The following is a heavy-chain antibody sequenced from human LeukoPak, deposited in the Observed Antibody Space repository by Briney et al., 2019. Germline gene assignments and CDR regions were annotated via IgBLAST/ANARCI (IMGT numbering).Heavy chain of an antibody. Sequence: SETLSLTCTVSGGSISSYYWSWIRQPLGKGLEWIGYIYYSGSTNYNPSLKSRVTISVDTSKNQFSLKLSSVTAADTAVYYCARTPKSGYYGMDVWGQGTTVTVSS. CDR3: ARTPKSGYYGMDV. D-gene: IGHD3-3*01. J-gene: IGHJ6*02. CDR1: GGSISSYY. V-gene: IGHV4-59*01. CDR2: IYYSGST.